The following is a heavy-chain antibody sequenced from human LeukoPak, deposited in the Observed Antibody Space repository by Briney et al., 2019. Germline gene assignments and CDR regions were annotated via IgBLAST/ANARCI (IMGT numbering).Heavy chain of an antibody. CDR1: GFTFSTYG. D-gene: IGHD6-19*01. Sequence: GGSLRLSCAASGFTFSTYGMHWVRQAPGKGLEWVALITYDGYYKYYSDSVKGRFTISSDTSKNTLYLQMNSLRAEDTAVYYCARGEAVAVADIWGQGTMVTVSS. CDR2: ITYDGYYK. CDR3: ARGEAVAVADI. J-gene: IGHJ3*02. V-gene: IGHV3-30*03.